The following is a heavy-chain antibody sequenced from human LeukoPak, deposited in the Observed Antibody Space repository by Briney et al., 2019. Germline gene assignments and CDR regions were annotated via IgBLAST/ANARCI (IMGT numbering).Heavy chain of an antibody. J-gene: IGHJ4*02. CDR1: GFIVSSNY. CDR2: ISGSGGST. D-gene: IGHD1-20*01. CDR3: AKPKDNSLYCFDY. Sequence: GGSLRLSCAASGFIVSSNYMSWVRQAPGKGLEWVSAISGSGGSTYYADSVKGRFTISRDNSKNTLYLQMSSLRAEDTAVYYCAKPKDNSLYCFDYWGQGTLVTVSS. V-gene: IGHV3-23*01.